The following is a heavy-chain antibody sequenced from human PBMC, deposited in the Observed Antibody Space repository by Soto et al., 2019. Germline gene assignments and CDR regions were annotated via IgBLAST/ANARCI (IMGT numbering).Heavy chain of an antibody. J-gene: IGHJ4*02. V-gene: IGHV3-23*01. CDR1: GFTFSSYA. CDR2: ISGSGGST. Sequence: GGSLRLSCAASGFTFSSYAMSWVRQAPGKGLEWVSAISGSGGSTYYADSVKGRFTISRDNSKNTLYLQMNSLRAEDTAVYYCAKGSRITMVRGVIPHHFDYWGQGTLVTVSS. CDR3: AKGSRITMVRGVIPHHFDY. D-gene: IGHD3-10*01.